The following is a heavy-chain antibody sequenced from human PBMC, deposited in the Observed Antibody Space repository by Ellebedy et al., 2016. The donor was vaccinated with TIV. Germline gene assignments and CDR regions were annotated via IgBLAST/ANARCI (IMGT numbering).Heavy chain of an antibody. CDR3: AKTKRYFDWPDGFDI. J-gene: IGHJ3*02. Sequence: GESLKISXAASGFTFSSYGMHWVRQAPGKGLEWVAVISYDGSNKYYADSVKGRFTISRDNSKNTLYLQMNSLRAEDTAVYYCAKTKRYFDWPDGFDIWGQGTMVTVSS. D-gene: IGHD3-9*01. V-gene: IGHV3-30*18. CDR1: GFTFSSYG. CDR2: ISYDGSNK.